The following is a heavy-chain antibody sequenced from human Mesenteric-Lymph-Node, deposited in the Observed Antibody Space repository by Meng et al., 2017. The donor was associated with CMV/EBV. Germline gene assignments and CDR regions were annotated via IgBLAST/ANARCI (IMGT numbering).Heavy chain of an antibody. CDR2: INPNNGGT. J-gene: IGHJ6*02. V-gene: IGHV1-2*02. CDR1: AYTLTGYY. Sequence: ASVKVSCKASAYTLTGYYMHWVRQAPGQGLEWMGWINPNNGGTSYAQKFQGRVTMTGDTSISTAYMELNRLRSDDTAVYYCATYYGGPKSGMDARGQGTTVTVSS. D-gene: IGHD3-10*01. CDR3: ATYYGGPKSGMDA.